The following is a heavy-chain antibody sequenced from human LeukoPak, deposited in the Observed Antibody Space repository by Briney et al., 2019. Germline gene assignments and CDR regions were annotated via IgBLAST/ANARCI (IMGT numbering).Heavy chain of an antibody. Sequence: SETLSLTCAVYGGSFSAFYWSWIRQPPGKGLEWIGNIYHSGSTNYNPSLKSRVIMSVDTSKKYFSLKLSSVTGADTAVYYCASFDYGDFWYFDIWGRGALVTVSS. CDR3: ASFDYGDFWYFDI. J-gene: IGHJ2*01. D-gene: IGHD4-17*01. CDR1: GGSFSAFY. V-gene: IGHV4-59*01. CDR2: IYHSGST.